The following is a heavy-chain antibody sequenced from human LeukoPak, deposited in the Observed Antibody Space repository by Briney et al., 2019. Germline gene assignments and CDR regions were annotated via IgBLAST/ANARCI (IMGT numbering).Heavy chain of an antibody. Sequence: GGSLRLSCAASGFTFSSYAMHWVRQAPGKGLEWVAVISYDGSNKYYADSVKGRFTISRDNSKNTLYLQMNSLGAEDTAVYYCARDGMVRGVGFDYWGQGTLVTVSS. V-gene: IGHV3-30-3*01. D-gene: IGHD3-10*01. CDR3: ARDGMVRGVGFDY. J-gene: IGHJ4*02. CDR2: ISYDGSNK. CDR1: GFTFSSYA.